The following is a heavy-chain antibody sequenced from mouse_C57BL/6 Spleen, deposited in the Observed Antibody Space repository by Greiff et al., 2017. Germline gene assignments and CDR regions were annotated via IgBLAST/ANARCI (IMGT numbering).Heavy chain of an antibody. CDR1: GYTFTSYW. J-gene: IGHJ2*01. CDR3: AREEANYYGSSSYYFDY. CDR2: IDPSDSET. V-gene: IGHV1-52*01. Sequence: QVQLQQPGAELVRPGSSVKLSCKASGYTFTSYWMHWVKQRPIQGLEWIGNIDPSDSETHYNQKFKDKATLTVDKSSSTAYMQLSSLTSEDSAVXYCAREEANYYGSSSYYFDYWGQGTTLTVSS. D-gene: IGHD1-1*01.